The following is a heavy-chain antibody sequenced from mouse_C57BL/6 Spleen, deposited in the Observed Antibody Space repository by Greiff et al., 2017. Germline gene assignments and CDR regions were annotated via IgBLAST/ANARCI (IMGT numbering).Heavy chain of an antibody. V-gene: IGHV2-4*01. J-gene: IGHJ2*01. CDR1: GFSLTSYG. D-gene: IGHD2-4*01. CDR3: AKNYDYDDGYYFDY. CDR2: IWSGGST. Sequence: QVQLKQSGPGLVQPSQSLSITCTVSGFSLTSYGVHWVRQPPGKGLEWLGVIWSGGSTDYNAAFISRLSISKDNSKSQVFFKMNSLQADDTAIYYCAKNYDYDDGYYFDYWGQGTTLTVSS.